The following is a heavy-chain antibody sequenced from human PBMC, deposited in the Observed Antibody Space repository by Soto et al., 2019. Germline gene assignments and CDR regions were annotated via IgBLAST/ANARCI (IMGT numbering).Heavy chain of an antibody. CDR1: GGPFSRHA. Sequence: QVQLVQSGSEVKMPGSSVKVSCKTSGGPFSRHAINWVRQAPGQGLEWMGGIIPMFGTTNYSQKFKGRVTISADESTSTTYMELSSLRSEDGAVYYCARAAIHGSSWYFWFDPWGQGTLVTVSS. CDR3: ARAAIHGSSWYFWFDP. V-gene: IGHV1-69*01. J-gene: IGHJ5*02. D-gene: IGHD6-13*01. CDR2: IIPMFGTT.